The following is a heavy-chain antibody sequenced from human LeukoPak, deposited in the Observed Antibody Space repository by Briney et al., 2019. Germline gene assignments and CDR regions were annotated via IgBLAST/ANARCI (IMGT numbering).Heavy chain of an antibody. CDR1: GYTFTSYG. CDR2: ISAYNGNT. Sequence: GASVKVSCKASGYTFTSYGISWVRQAPGQGLEWMGWISAYNGNTNYAQKLQGRVTMTTDTSTSTAYMELRSLRSDDTAVYYCARDSRPLRRLTVAGVKENWSDPWGQGSLVTVSS. J-gene: IGHJ5*02. CDR3: ARDSRPLRRLTVAGVKENWSDP. D-gene: IGHD6-19*01. V-gene: IGHV1-18*01.